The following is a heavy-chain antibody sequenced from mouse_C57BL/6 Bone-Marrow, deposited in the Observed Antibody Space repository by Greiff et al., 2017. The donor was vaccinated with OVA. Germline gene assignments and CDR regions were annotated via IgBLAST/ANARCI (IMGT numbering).Heavy chain of an antibody. CDR2: IRLKSDNYAT. J-gene: IGHJ1*03. Sequence: EVKLMESGGGLVQPGGSMKLSCVASGFTFSNYWMNWVRQSPEKGLEWVAQIRLKSDNYATHYAESVKGRFTISRDDSKSSVYLQMNNLRAEDTGSYYRTGRGGYPYWYFDVWGTGTTVTVSS. V-gene: IGHV6-3*01. CDR1: GFTFSNYW. D-gene: IGHD2-2*01. CDR3: TGRGGYPYWYFDV.